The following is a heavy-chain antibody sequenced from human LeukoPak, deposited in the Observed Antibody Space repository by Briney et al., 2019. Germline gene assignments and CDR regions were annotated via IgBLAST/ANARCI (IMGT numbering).Heavy chain of an antibody. Sequence: GESLQISCKGSRYSFTNYWIGWVRQMPGNGLEWMGIIYPGDSDTRYSPSFQGQVTISADKSISTAFLQWGSLKASDTAMYYCATPHDATAYYYDSSGYFYWGQGTLVTVSS. D-gene: IGHD3-22*01. CDR2: IYPGDSDT. V-gene: IGHV5-51*01. CDR1: RYSFTNYW. J-gene: IGHJ4*02. CDR3: ATPHDATAYYYDSSGYFY.